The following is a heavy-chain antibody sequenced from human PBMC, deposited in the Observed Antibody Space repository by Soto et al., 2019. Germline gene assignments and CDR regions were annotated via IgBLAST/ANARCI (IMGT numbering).Heavy chain of an antibody. V-gene: IGHV3-23*01. CDR2: ISGSGGST. CDR1: GFTFSSFA. CDR3: ARGFSAGKVSPPDF. J-gene: IGHJ4*02. Sequence: EMQLLESGGGLVQPGGSLRLSCAASGFTFSSFALSWFRQAPGKGLHWVSAISGSGGSTYSADSVKGGFTISRDNSKNTLYLQMSSLRAEDTAVYYCARGFSAGKVSPPDFWGQGSLVTVSS. D-gene: IGHD6-13*01.